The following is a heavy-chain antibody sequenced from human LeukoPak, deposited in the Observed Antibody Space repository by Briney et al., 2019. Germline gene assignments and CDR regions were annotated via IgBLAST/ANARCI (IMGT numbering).Heavy chain of an antibody. J-gene: IGHJ4*02. D-gene: IGHD3-22*01. Sequence: GGSLRLSCAASGFTFSGYTMSWVRQAPGKGLEWVSAISGGGEKTYYADSVKGRFTISRDNSKGTLYLQMNSLGAEDSALYYCARDFYNSSGYYYDYWGQGTLVTVSS. V-gene: IGHV3-23*01. CDR3: ARDFYNSSGYYYDY. CDR2: ISGGGEKT. CDR1: GFTFSGYT.